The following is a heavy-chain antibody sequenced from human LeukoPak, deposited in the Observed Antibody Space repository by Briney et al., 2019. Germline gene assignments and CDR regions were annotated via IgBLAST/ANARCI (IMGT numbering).Heavy chain of an antibody. Sequence: PGGSLRLSCAASGFTFSSYSMNWVRQAPGKGLEWVSSISSSSSYIYYADSVKGRFTISRDNAKNSLYLQMNSLRAEDTAVYYCARGFGSYGLNDAFDIWGQGTMVTVSS. V-gene: IGHV3-21*01. CDR2: ISSSSSYI. D-gene: IGHD5-18*01. J-gene: IGHJ3*02. CDR3: ARGFGSYGLNDAFDI. CDR1: GFTFSSYS.